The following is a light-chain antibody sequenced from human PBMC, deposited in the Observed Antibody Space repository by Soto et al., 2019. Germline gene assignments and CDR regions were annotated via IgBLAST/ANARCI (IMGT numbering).Light chain of an antibody. J-gene: IGKJ5*01. Sequence: EVVLTQSPATLSLSPGERATLSCRASQSVTTYLAWYQQKPGQAPRLLIYDASNRATGVPARFSATGSGTDFTLTISSLEPEDFAVYYCQQYGRSPTFGQGTRLEIK. CDR2: DAS. CDR1: QSVTTY. CDR3: QQYGRSPT. V-gene: IGKV3-11*01.